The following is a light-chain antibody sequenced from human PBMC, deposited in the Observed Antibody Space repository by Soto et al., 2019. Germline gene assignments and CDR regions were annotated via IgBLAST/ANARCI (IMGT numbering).Light chain of an antibody. V-gene: IGKV3-11*01. J-gene: IGKJ3*01. CDR3: QQRSNWPPLFL. Sequence: EIVLTQSPATLSLSPGERATLSCRASQSVSSYLAWYQQKPGQAPRLLIYDASNRATGIPARFSGSGSGTDFTLPISSLEPEDFAVYYCQQRSNWPPLFLFGPGTKVDIK. CDR2: DAS. CDR1: QSVSSY.